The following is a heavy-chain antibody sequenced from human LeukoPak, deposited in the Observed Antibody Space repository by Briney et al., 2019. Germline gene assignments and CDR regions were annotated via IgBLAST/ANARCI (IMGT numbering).Heavy chain of an antibody. CDR1: GYTFTVYY. D-gene: IGHD5-12*01. J-gene: IGHJ5*02. CDR2: INPNSGGT. Sequence: ASVNVSYKASGYTFTVYYMHWVRQAPGQGREWMGWINPNSGGTNYAQKFQGRVTMTRDTSISTAYMELSRLRSDDTAVYYCARGIVATTHLNWFDPWGQGTLVTVSS. V-gene: IGHV1-2*02. CDR3: ARGIVATTHLNWFDP.